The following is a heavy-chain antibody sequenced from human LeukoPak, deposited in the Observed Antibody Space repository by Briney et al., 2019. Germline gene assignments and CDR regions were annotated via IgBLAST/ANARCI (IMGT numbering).Heavy chain of an antibody. CDR2: IKQDGSEK. Sequence: PGGSLRLSCAASGFTFSSYWMSWVRQAPGKGLEWVANIKQDGSEKYYVDSVKGRFTISRDNAKNSLYLQMNSLRAEDTAVYYCASEIRWYYYDSSGYHDYWGQGTLVTVSS. D-gene: IGHD3-22*01. V-gene: IGHV3-7*01. J-gene: IGHJ4*02. CDR3: ASEIRWYYYDSSGYHDY. CDR1: GFTFSSYW.